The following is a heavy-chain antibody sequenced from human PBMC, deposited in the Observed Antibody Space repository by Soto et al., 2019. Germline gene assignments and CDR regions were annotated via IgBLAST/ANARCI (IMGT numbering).Heavy chain of an antibody. CDR2: IVVGSGNT. CDR3: AAADPITMVRGVKYYYYGMDV. D-gene: IGHD3-10*01. Sequence: SVKVSCKASGFTFTSSAMQWVRQARGQRLEWIGWIVVGSGNTNYAQKFQERVTITRDMSTSTAYMELSSLRSEDTAVYYCAAADPITMVRGVKYYYYGMDVWGQGTTVTVSS. V-gene: IGHV1-58*02. CDR1: GFTFTSSA. J-gene: IGHJ6*02.